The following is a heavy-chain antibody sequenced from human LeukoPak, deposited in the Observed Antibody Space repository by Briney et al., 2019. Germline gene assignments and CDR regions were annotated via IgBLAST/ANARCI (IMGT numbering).Heavy chain of an antibody. CDR2: IKQDGSEE. CDR1: GFTFSSYW. D-gene: IGHD2-21*02. V-gene: IGHV3-7*01. Sequence: GGSLRLSCAASGFTFSSYWMSWVRQAPGKGLEWVANIKQDGSEEYYVDSVKGRFTISRDNAKNTLYLQMNSLRAEDTAVYYCAREYCGGDCYSDYWGQGTLDTVSS. J-gene: IGHJ4*02. CDR3: AREYCGGDCYSDY.